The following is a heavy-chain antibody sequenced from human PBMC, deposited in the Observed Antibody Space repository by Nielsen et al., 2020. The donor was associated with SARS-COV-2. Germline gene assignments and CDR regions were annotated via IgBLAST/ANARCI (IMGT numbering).Heavy chain of an antibody. Sequence: SGPTLVKPTQTLTLTCSFSGFSLTTSKMCVSWIRQPPGKALEWLALIDWDDETLYSTSLKTRLTISKDTSKSQAVLTMTNMDPVDTATYYCARTSATGYSDFWGQGALVTVS. D-gene: IGHD5-12*01. CDR2: IDWDDET. V-gene: IGHV2-70*01. CDR3: ARTSATGYSDF. J-gene: IGHJ4*02. CDR1: GFSLTTSKMC.